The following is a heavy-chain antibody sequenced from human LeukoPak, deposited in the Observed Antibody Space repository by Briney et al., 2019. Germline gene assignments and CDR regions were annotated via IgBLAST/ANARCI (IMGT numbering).Heavy chain of an antibody. CDR3: ARGIRSVGENYYYYYYMDV. Sequence: GASVKVSCKASGYTFTSYDINWVRQATGQGLEWIGWMNPNSGNTGYAQKFQGRVTITRNTSISTAYMELSSLRSEDTAVYYCARGIRSVGENYYYYYYMDVWGKGTTVTVSS. J-gene: IGHJ6*03. V-gene: IGHV1-8*03. CDR1: GYTFTSYD. D-gene: IGHD3-16*01. CDR2: MNPNSGNT.